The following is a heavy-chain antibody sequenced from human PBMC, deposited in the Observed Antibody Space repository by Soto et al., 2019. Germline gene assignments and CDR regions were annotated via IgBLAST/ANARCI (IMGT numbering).Heavy chain of an antibody. V-gene: IGHV4-34*01. Sequence: KPSETLSLTCAVYGGSFSGYYWSWIRQPPGKGLEWIGEINHSGSTNYNPSLKSRVTISVDTSKNQFSLKLSSVTAADTAVYYCARGSLVYCSGGSCRVRFDPWGQGTLVTVSS. CDR1: GGSFSGYY. D-gene: IGHD2-15*01. J-gene: IGHJ5*02. CDR3: ARGSLVYCSGGSCRVRFDP. CDR2: INHSGST.